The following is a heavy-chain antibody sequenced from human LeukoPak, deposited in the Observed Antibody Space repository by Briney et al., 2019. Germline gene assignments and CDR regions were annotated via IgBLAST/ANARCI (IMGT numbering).Heavy chain of an antibody. V-gene: IGHV1-18*01. D-gene: IGHD6-6*01. J-gene: IGHJ4*02. Sequence: ASVKVSCKTSGYTFTSYGISWVRQAPGQGLEWMGWISAYNGNTNYAQKLQGRVTMTTDTSTTTAYMELRSLRPDDTAVYYCARVSRYSSSSLGNYWGQGTLVTVSS. CDR2: ISAYNGNT. CDR3: ARVSRYSSSSLGNY. CDR1: GYTFTSYG.